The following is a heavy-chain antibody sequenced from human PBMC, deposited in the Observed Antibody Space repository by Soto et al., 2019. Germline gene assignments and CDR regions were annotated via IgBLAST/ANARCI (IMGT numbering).Heavy chain of an antibody. V-gene: IGHV3-23*01. CDR1: GFTFSSYA. J-gene: IGHJ4*02. D-gene: IGHD1-26*01. CDR2: ISGSGSST. Sequence: EVQLLESGGGLVQPGGSLRLSCAASGFTFSSYAMSWVRQAPGKGLEWVSAISGSGSSTYYADAVKGRFTISIDNSRNTLYLQMNSLRAEDTAVYYCAKHVVGSGAYYLPFDYWGQGTLVTVSS. CDR3: AKHVVGSGAYYLPFDY.